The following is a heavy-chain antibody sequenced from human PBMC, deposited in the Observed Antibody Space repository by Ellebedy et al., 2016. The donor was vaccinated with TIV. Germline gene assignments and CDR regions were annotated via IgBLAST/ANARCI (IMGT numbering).Heavy chain of an antibody. Sequence: GESLKISCAASGFTFSDYYMSWIRQAPGKGLEWVSYISSGSSSTNYADSVKGRFNISRDNSKNALYLRMNSLRAEDTAVYYCARDSYGSGGYSSDWGQGTLVTVSS. V-gene: IGHV3-11*06. D-gene: IGHD3-10*01. CDR1: GFTFSDYY. J-gene: IGHJ4*02. CDR3: ARDSYGSGGYSSD. CDR2: ISSGSSST.